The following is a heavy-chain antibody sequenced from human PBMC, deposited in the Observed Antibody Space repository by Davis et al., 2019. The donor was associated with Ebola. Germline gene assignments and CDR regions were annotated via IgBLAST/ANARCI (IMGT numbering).Heavy chain of an antibody. CDR2: INSDGSNI. CDR1: GFTIRKSW. J-gene: IGHJ4*02. D-gene: IGHD1-26*01. CDR3: VRDGVGTTPYDC. Sequence: ESLKISCAAPGFTIRKSWMKWVRQDPGKGAMWGSHINSDGSNIKYADSVKGRFTISRDNAKNTLYLQMNSLRAEDTAVYYCVRDGVGTTPYDCWGQGALVTVSS. V-gene: IGHV3-74*01.